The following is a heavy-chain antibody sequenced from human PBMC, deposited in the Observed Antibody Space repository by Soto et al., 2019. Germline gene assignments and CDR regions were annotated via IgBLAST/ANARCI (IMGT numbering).Heavy chain of an antibody. D-gene: IGHD3-10*01. CDR2: IHTEGNT. CDR1: GLIVSSNH. CDR3: ARTPPGATMVRGPYYYFDL. V-gene: IGHV3-53*01. J-gene: IGHJ2*01. Sequence: GGSLRLSCAASGLIVSSNHMSWVRQAPGKGLEWVSLIHTEGNTYYADSVKGRFTVSRDNAKNSLYLQMNSLRAEDTAVYYCARTPPGATMVRGPYYYFDLWGRGTLVTVSS.